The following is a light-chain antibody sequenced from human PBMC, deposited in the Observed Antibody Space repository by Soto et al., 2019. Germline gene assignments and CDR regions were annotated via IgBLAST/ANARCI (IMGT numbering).Light chain of an antibody. V-gene: IGKV3-11*01. Sequence: EIVLTQSPATLSLSPGERAALSCRASQSVGRYLAWYQQKPGQAPRLLIYDASNRATGIPARFRGSGSGTDFTLTISSLQPEDFATYYCQQSYSTPITFGQGTRLEIK. CDR1: QSVGRY. CDR2: DAS. J-gene: IGKJ5*01. CDR3: QQSYSTPIT.